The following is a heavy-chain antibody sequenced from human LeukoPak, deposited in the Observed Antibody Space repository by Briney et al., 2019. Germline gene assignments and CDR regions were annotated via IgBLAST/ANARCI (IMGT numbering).Heavy chain of an antibody. CDR3: ARGGSIAARPIDY. J-gene: IGHJ4*02. V-gene: IGHV3-64*01. Sequence: AGGSLRLSCAASEFTFSSYAMHWVRQAPGKGLEHVSGISSNGGTTYYANSVKGRFTISRDNSKNTLFLQMGSLRAEDMAVYYCARGGSIAARPIDYWGQGTLVTVSS. CDR2: ISSNGGTT. CDR1: EFTFSSYA. D-gene: IGHD6-6*01.